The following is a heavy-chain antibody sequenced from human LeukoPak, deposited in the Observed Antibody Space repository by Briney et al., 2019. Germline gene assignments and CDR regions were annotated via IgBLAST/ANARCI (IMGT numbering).Heavy chain of an antibody. CDR1: GYTFTGYY. CDR2: INPNSGGT. Sequence: ASVKVSCKASGYTFTGYYMHWVRQAPGQGLEWMGWINPNSGGTNYAQKFQGRVTMTRDTSISTAYMELSRLRSDDTAVYYCARSHPKAVPRIDYWGQGTLVTVSS. J-gene: IGHJ4*02. V-gene: IGHV1-2*02. CDR3: ARSHPKAVPRIDY. D-gene: IGHD6-19*01.